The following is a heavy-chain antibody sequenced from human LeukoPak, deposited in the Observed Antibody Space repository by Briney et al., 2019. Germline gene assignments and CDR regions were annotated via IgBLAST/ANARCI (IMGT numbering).Heavy chain of an antibody. J-gene: IGHJ4*02. Sequence: TSETPSLTCAVYGGSFSGYYWSWIRQPPGKGLEWVGEINHSGSTNYNPSLKSRVTISVDTSKNQFSLKLSSVTAADTAVYYCARDVEELYGSGSYFDYWGQGTLVTVSS. V-gene: IGHV4-34*01. D-gene: IGHD3-10*01. CDR3: ARDVEELYGSGSYFDY. CDR1: GGSFSGYY. CDR2: INHSGST.